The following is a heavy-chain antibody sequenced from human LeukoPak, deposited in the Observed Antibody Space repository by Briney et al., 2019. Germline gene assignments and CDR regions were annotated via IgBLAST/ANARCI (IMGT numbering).Heavy chain of an antibody. Sequence: GGSLRLSCAASGFTVSSNFMSWVRQAPGEGLQWVSIIYSGGSTDYADSVRGRFSVSRDSSKNTLSLQMNSLRADDTAVYYCARGSGSGWPLDFWGQGTLVTVSS. D-gene: IGHD6-19*01. V-gene: IGHV3-53*01. CDR1: GFTVSSNF. CDR3: ARGSGSGWPLDF. CDR2: IYSGGST. J-gene: IGHJ4*02.